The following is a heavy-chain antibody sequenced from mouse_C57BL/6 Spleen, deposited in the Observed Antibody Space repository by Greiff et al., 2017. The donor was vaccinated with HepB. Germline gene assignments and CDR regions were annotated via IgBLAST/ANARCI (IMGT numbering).Heavy chain of an antibody. J-gene: IGHJ4*01. D-gene: IGHD1-1*01. CDR3: ARSGSSPYYYAMDY. CDR1: GYTFTSYD. V-gene: IGHV1-85*01. Sequence: VKLQQSGPELVKPGASVKLSCKASGYTFTSYDINWVKQRPGQGLEWIGWIYPRDGSTKYNEKFKGKATLTVDTSSSTAYMELHSLTSEDSAVYFCARSGSSPYYYAMDYWGQGTSVTVSS. CDR2: IYPRDGST.